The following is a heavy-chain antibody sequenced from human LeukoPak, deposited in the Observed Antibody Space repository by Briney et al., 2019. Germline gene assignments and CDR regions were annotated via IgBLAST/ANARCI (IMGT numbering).Heavy chain of an antibody. CDR2: IYPGDSDT. V-gene: IGHV5-51*01. J-gene: IGHJ4*02. Sequence: GESLKISCKGSGYSFTIYWIAWVRQMPGKGLEWMGIIYPGDSDTRYSPSFQGQVTISADKSISTAYLQWSSLKASDTAMYYCARPSGAVAAPPDYWGQGTLVTVSS. CDR3: ARPSGAVAAPPDY. D-gene: IGHD6-19*01. CDR1: GYSFTIYW.